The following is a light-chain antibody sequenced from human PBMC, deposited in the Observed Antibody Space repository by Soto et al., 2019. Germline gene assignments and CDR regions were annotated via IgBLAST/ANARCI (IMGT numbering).Light chain of an antibody. J-gene: IGKJ1*01. CDR2: GAS. V-gene: IGKV1-33*01. CDR3: QQYHSLPPT. CDR1: QDIRKY. Sequence: DLQMTQSPSSLSASVGDRVTITCQASQDIRKYVNWYQKKPGKAPKLLIYGASTLETGVPSRFSGSGSGTHFTFTISSLQPEDLATYSCQQYHSLPPTFGQGTKVEIK.